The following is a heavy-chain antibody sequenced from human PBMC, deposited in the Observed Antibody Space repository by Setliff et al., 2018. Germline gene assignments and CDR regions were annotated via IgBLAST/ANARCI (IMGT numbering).Heavy chain of an antibody. CDR2: INWNGAST. CDR1: GFTFDDYG. J-gene: IGHJ4*02. V-gene: IGHV3-20*04. CDR3: ARLSASVVSPVDH. Sequence: PGGSLRLSCAASGFTFDDYGMSWVRQGPGKGLEWVSGINWNGASTGYADSAKGRFTVTSDTSISTAYLTLTSLRSDDTAIYYCARLSASVVSPVDHWGQGTLVTVSS.